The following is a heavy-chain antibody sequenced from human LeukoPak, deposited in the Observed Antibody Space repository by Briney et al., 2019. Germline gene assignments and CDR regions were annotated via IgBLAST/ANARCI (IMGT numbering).Heavy chain of an antibody. Sequence: ASVNVSFTASGYTFTIYGISWVRQAPGQGLEWMGWISAYNGNTNYAQKLQGRVTMTTDTSTSTAYMELRSLRSDDTAVYYCARDFQVGATRSVDYWGQGTLVTVSS. CDR1: GYTFTIYG. V-gene: IGHV1-18*01. J-gene: IGHJ4*02. CDR3: ARDFQVGATRSVDY. CDR2: ISAYNGNT. D-gene: IGHD1-26*01.